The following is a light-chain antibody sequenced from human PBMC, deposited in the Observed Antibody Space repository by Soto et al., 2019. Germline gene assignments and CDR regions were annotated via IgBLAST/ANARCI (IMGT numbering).Light chain of an antibody. Sequence: IQLTQSPSSLSASVGDRVTITCRASQGISSYLAWYQQKPGKAPKLLIYAASTLQSGVPSRFSGSGSGTDFTLTISSLQPEDFATYYRQQHHSYPITFGQGTRLEIK. J-gene: IGKJ5*01. V-gene: IGKV1-9*01. CDR2: AAS. CDR3: QQHHSYPIT. CDR1: QGISSY.